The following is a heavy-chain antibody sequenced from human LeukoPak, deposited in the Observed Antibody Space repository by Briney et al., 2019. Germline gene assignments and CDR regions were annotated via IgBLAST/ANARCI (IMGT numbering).Heavy chain of an antibody. D-gene: IGHD5-12*01. CDR2: GYYAGSGS. CDR3: VRRWLRWGIDY. Sequence: SETLSLTCDVSGASTNTDSYFWGWIRQPPGKGLEWVGSGYYAGSGSHYNPSLKSRVTISVDTSRNRYSLKLHSVTTADTAVYYCVRRWLRWGIDYWGQGSLVTVSS. CDR1: GASTNTDSYF. J-gene: IGHJ4*02. V-gene: IGHV4-39*01.